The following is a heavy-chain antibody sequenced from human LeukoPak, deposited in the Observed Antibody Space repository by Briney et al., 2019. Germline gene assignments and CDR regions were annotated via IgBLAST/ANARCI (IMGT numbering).Heavy chain of an antibody. CDR1: GGTFSSYA. D-gene: IGHD3-9*01. CDR2: IIPIFGTA. Sequence: ASVKVSCKASGGTFSSYAISWVRQAPGQGLEWMGGIIPIFGTANYAQKFQGRVTITADKSTSTAYMELSSLRSEDTAVYYRARVSTGTLDYWGQGTLVTVSS. J-gene: IGHJ4*02. CDR3: ARVSTGTLDY. V-gene: IGHV1-69*06.